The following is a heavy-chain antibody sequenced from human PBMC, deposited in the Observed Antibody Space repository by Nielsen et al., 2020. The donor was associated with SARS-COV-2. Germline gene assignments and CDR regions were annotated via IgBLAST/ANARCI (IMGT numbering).Heavy chain of an antibody. D-gene: IGHD3-10*01. CDR3: ARDARFYYYGSGSYSDYYYYGMDV. CDR2: ISNSGSTI. Sequence: VRQAPGKGLEWVSYISNSGSTIYYADSVKGRFTISRDNAKNSLYLQMNSLRAEDTAVYYCARDARFYYYGSGSYSDYYYYGMDVWGQGTTVTVSS. J-gene: IGHJ6*02. V-gene: IGHV3-48*03.